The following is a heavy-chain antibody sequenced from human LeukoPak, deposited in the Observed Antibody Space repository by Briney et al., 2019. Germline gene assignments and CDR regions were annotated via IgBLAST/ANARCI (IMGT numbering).Heavy chain of an antibody. V-gene: IGHV3-23*01. CDR1: GFTFSNYA. J-gene: IGHJ6*02. Sequence: PWGSQRLSCAASGFTFSNYAMNWVRQAPGKGLEWVSLISSSGDNAYYADSVRGRLTISRDKSKNTVSLQMNSLRGEDTAVYYCAKDVRVGGGGMDVWGQGTPVTVSS. CDR2: ISSSGDNA. D-gene: IGHD1-26*01. CDR3: AKDVRVGGGGMDV.